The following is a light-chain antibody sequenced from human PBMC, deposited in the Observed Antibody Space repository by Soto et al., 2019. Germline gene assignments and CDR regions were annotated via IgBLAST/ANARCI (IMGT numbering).Light chain of an antibody. Sequence: EFVLTQSPASLSLSPGDRATLSCRADQSVSDYVGWYQQKPGQPPRLLFFDASSRASGAPHRFSAGGSGTDFTLIISSLQPEDFAVYYCQQRVNWPPTFGGGTKVDI. J-gene: IGKJ4*01. CDR2: DAS. V-gene: IGKV3-11*01. CDR1: QSVSDY. CDR3: QQRVNWPPT.